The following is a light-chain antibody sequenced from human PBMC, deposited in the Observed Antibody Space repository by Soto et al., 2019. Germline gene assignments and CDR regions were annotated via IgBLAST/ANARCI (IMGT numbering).Light chain of an antibody. V-gene: IGLV4-69*01. CDR2: LNSDGSH. J-gene: IGLJ3*02. Sequence: QLVLTQSPSASASLGASVKLTCTLSSGHSSYAIAWHQQQPEKGTRYLMKLNSDGSHSKGDGIPDRFSGSSSGAERYLTISSPQSEDESDYYCQSWGTGILVFGGGTKLTVL. CDR1: SGHSSYA. CDR3: QSWGTGILV.